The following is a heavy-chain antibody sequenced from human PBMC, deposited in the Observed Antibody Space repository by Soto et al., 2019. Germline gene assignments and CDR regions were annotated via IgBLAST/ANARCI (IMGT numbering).Heavy chain of an antibody. D-gene: IGHD3-10*01. Sequence: ASVKVSCKASGYSVTAYYMHWLRQAPGQAFEWMGIINPGDHRTRYSHSFQGRVAMTSDTSTSTVYLELSSLSAEDTAIYYCTKDTFGAWDSWGQGTLVTVSS. V-gene: IGHV1-46*01. CDR1: GYSVTAYY. J-gene: IGHJ4*02. CDR3: TKDTFGAWDS. CDR2: INPGDHRT.